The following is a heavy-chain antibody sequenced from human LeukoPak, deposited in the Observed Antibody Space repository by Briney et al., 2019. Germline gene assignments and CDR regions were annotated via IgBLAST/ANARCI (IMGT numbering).Heavy chain of an antibody. J-gene: IGHJ4*02. D-gene: IGHD2-2*02. CDR2: INHSGST. CDR1: GGSFSGYY. V-gene: IGHV4-34*01. CDR3: ASSLGDSSSTSCYTFDY. Sequence: PSETLSLTCAVCGGSFSGYYWSWIRQPPGKGLEWIGEINHSGSTNYNPSLKSRVTISVDTSKNQFSLKLSSVTAADTAVYYCASSLGDSSSTSCYTFDYWGQGTLVTVSS.